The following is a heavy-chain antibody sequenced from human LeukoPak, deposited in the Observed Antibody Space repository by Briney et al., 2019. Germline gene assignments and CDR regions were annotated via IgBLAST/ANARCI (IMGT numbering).Heavy chain of an antibody. D-gene: IGHD3-22*01. J-gene: IGHJ4*02. CDR1: GGSISSRSYY. CDR3: ARRYYDSTGYYRYFDY. CDR2: ITYSGST. V-gene: IGHV4-39*01. Sequence: SETLSLTCTVSGGSISSRSYYWGWIRQPPGKGLEWIGGITYSGSTYYNPSLKSRVTISVDTSKNQFSLKLSSVTAADTAVYYCARRYYDSTGYYRYFDYWGQGTLVTVSS.